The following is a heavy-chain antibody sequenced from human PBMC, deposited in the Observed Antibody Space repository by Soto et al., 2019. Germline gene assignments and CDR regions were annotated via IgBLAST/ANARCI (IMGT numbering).Heavy chain of an antibody. Sequence: QVYLVESGGGLVKPGGSLRLSCVTSGVTFGDFDMSWMRQAPGKGLEWVSHINSRSTYTNYADSVKGRFTVSRDNAKNSMSLQMNSLRVEDTAVYYCARDLEGYYADLWGQGTLVTVSP. CDR1: GVTFGDFD. CDR3: ARDLEGYYADL. CDR2: INSRSTYT. J-gene: IGHJ5*02. V-gene: IGHV3-11*06. D-gene: IGHD3-22*01.